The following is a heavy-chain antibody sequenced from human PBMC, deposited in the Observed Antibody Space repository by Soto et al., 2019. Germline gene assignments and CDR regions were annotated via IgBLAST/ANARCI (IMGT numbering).Heavy chain of an antibody. CDR1: GFTFSSYG. CDR3: ARVHGSSSTLYYYGMDV. D-gene: IGHD6-6*01. CDR2: IWYDGSNK. V-gene: IGHV3-33*01. J-gene: IGHJ6*02. Sequence: GGSLRLSCAASGFTFSSYGMHWVRQAPGKGLEWVAVIWYDGSNKYYADSVKGRFTISRDNSKNTLYLQMNSLRAEDTAVYYCARVHGSSSTLYYYGMDVWGQGTTVTVSS.